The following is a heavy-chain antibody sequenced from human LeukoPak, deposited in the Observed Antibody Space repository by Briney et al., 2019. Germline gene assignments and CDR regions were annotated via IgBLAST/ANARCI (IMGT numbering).Heavy chain of an antibody. D-gene: IGHD6-19*01. V-gene: IGHV1-24*01. CDR2: FDPEDGET. J-gene: IGHJ4*02. CDR3: ATPKGQWLVRGEIPFDY. Sequence: ASVKVSCKVSGYTLTELSMHWVRQAPGKGLEWMGGFDPEDGETIYAQKFQGRVTMTEDTSTDTAYMELSSLRSEDTAVYYCATPKGQWLVRGEIPFDYWGQGTLVTVSP. CDR1: GYTLTELS.